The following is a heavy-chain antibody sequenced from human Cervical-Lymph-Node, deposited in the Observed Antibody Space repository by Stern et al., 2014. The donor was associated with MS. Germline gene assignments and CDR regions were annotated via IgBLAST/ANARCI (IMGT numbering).Heavy chain of an antibody. V-gene: IGHV1-18*04. CDR1: GYTFTSNG. Sequence: QVQLVQSGAEVKKPGASVKVSCKASGYTFTSNGISWVRQAPGQGLEWMGLINPYNDNTNYAQKFQGRVTMTTDTSTTTAYMELRSLRSDDTALYYCARDPPDINATPFDYRGQGTLVTVSS. CDR2: INPYNDNT. D-gene: IGHD2-15*01. J-gene: IGHJ4*02. CDR3: ARDPPDINATPFDY.